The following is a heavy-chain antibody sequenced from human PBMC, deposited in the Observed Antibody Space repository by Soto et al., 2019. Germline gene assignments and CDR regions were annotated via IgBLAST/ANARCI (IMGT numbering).Heavy chain of an antibody. CDR2: ISAYNGNT. J-gene: IGHJ6*03. D-gene: IGHD6-19*01. V-gene: IGHV1-18*01. CDR3: ARDRGVAPPVAGNTHYYYYMDV. CDR1: GYSFTNYG. Sequence: QDQLVQSGVEVKKPEASVKVSCKASGYSFTNYGITWVRQAPGQGFGWMGWISAYNGNTNYAQKFQGRVTMTTDASTSTAYLELRSLRSDDTAVYYCARDRGVAPPVAGNTHYYYYMDVWGKGTTVTVSS.